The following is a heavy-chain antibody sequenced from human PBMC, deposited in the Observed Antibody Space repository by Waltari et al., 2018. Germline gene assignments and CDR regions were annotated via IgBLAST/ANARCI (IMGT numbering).Heavy chain of an antibody. CDR1: GYTFSTYV. J-gene: IGHJ4*02. D-gene: IGHD5-12*01. V-gene: IGHV1-18*01. Sequence: QVQLVQSGAEVKTPGASVKVSCKASGYTFSTYVINWVRRAPGQGLEWMGRIHPYNGNTNYAQRFQDRFTMTTDTSTTTAYMELRGLRSNDTAVYYCARDKWPDIEGGANFDFWGQGTLVTVSS. CDR3: ARDKWPDIEGGANFDF. CDR2: IHPYNGNT.